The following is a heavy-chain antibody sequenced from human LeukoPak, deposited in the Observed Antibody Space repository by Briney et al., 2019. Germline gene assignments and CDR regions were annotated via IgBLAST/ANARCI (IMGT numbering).Heavy chain of an antibody. V-gene: IGHV4-4*07. CDR2: IYTSGST. CDR1: GGSISSYY. CDR3: ARDPPPLSSYGSYYYYYYMDV. J-gene: IGHJ6*03. D-gene: IGHD5-18*01. Sequence: SETLSLTCTVSGGSISSYYWSWIRQPAGKGLEWIGRIYTSGSTNYNPSLKSRVTISVDKSKNQFSLKLSSVTAADTAVYYCARDPPPLSSYGSYYYYYYMDVWGKGTTVTVSS.